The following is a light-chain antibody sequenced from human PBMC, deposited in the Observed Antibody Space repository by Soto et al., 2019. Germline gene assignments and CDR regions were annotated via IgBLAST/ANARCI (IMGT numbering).Light chain of an antibody. Sequence: DIQMTQSPSTLSASLGDRVTIVCRASRNVDKWLAWYHQTSGKAPKLLISEATHLQTGVPSRLGGSGSGTDFTLTINDLQPEDVGRYYCQQYYSFWTLGQGTKVDI. CDR3: QQYYSFWT. CDR1: RNVDKW. J-gene: IGKJ1*01. CDR2: EAT. V-gene: IGKV1-5*02.